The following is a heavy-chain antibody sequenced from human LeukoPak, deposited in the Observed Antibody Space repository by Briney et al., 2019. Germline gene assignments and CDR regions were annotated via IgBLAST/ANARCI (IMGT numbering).Heavy chain of an antibody. CDR2: ISNDETA. CDR3: ARDNGGHDAFDI. Sequence: PSETLSLTCSVSGDSIRRCYWSWIRQTAEKGLRWIGCISNDETAHYDSSVLGRITMSMDTSANQFSLTLSSVTAADTAVYYCARDNGGHDAFDIWGQGTMVTVSS. D-gene: IGHD4-23*01. J-gene: IGHJ3*02. CDR1: GDSIRRCY. V-gene: IGHV4-4*07.